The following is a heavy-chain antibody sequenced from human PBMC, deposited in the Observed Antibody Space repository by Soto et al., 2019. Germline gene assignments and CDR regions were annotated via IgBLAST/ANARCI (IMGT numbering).Heavy chain of an antibody. CDR1: GFTVSNNY. CDR2: IYSGGYT. J-gene: IGHJ4*02. V-gene: IGHV3-53*01. D-gene: IGHD3-10*01. Sequence: EVQLVESGGGLIQPGGSLRLSCAVSGFTVSNNYMSWVRQAPGKGLEGVSVIYSGGYTAYGDSVKGRFTISRDNSKNTHYLQRNRRAADDPAVYSGGTIAGGGGYWGQGTLVTVSS. CDR3: GTIAGGGGY.